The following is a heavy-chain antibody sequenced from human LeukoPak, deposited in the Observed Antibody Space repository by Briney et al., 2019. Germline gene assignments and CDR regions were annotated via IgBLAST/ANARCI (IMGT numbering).Heavy chain of an antibody. CDR3: TRGWNDVDWYDP. Sequence: GGSLRLSCVASGFNIGDYAMSWFRQTPGKGLEWVAFIRRRAPGGTKEHAASVKGRFIISRDDSKNIAYLQMNSLKTEDTAIYYCTRGWNDVDWYDPWGQGTLVTVSS. CDR1: GFNIGDYA. J-gene: IGHJ5*02. V-gene: IGHV3-49*03. D-gene: IGHD1-1*01. CDR2: IRRRAPGGTK.